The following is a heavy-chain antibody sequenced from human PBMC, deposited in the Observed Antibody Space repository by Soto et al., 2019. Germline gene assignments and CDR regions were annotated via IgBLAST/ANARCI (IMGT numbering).Heavy chain of an antibody. Sequence: GASGKVSCKASGYTFTSYYMPWVRQALGQGLEWMGIINPSGGSTSYAQKFQGRVTMTRDTSTSTVYMELSSLRSEDTAVYYCARASVVTALRYFDYWGQGTLVTVSS. CDR3: ARASVVTALRYFDY. CDR2: INPSGGST. J-gene: IGHJ4*02. V-gene: IGHV1-46*01. CDR1: GYTFTSYY. D-gene: IGHD2-21*02.